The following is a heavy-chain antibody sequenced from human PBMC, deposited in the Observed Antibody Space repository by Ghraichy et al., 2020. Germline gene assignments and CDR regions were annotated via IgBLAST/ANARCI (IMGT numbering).Heavy chain of an antibody. CDR3: ARDEGYYDSGN. CDR2: IVDNGGDT. V-gene: IGHV3-7*01. D-gene: IGHD3-22*01. CDR1: GFTFNKYW. Sequence: GGSLRLSCAASGFTFNKYWMTWIRQAPGKGLEWVASIVDNGGDTYYVDSVKGRFTISRDNAKDSVFLQMNSLRAEDTAVYYCARDEGYYDSGNWGQGALVTVSS. J-gene: IGHJ4*02.